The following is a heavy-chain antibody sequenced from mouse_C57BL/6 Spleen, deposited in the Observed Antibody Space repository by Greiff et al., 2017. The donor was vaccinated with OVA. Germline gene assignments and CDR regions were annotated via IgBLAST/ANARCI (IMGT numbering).Heavy chain of an antibody. J-gene: IGHJ2*01. CDR1: GFTFTDYY. CDR2: IRNKANGYTT. D-gene: IGHD1-1*01. CDR3: ARSHYYGSRYYFDY. V-gene: IGHV7-3*01. Sequence: EVMLVESGGGLVQPGGSLSLSCAASGFTFTDYYMSWVRQPPGKALEWLGFIRNKANGYTTEYSASVKGRFTISRDNSQSILYLQMNALRAEDSATYYCARSHYYGSRYYFDYWGQGTTLTVSS.